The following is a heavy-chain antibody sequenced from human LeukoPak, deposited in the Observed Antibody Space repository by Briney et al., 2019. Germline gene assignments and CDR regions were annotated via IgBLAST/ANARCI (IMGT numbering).Heavy chain of an antibody. CDR3: ARDAIYCSGGSCYFDY. J-gene: IGHJ4*02. D-gene: IGHD2-15*01. CDR1: GITFSSYW. CDR2: IKQDGSEK. V-gene: IGHV3-7*01. Sequence: GGSLRLSCAASGITFSSYWMNWVRQAPGKGLEWVANIKQDGSEKYYVDSVKGRFTISRDNAKNSLYLQMNSLRAEDTAVYYCARDAIYCSGGSCYFDYWGQGTLVTVSS.